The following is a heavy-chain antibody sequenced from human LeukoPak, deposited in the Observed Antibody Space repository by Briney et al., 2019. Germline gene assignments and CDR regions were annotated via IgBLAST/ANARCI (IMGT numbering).Heavy chain of an antibody. CDR2: IWYDGSNK. V-gene: IGHV3-33*01. Sequence: GGSLRLSCAASGFTFSSYGMHWVRQAPGKGLEWVAVIWYDGSNKYYADSVKGRFTISRDNSKNTLYLQMNSLRAEDTAVYYCARGHGSRSYRFDYWGQGTLVTVSS. CDR3: ARGHGSRSYRFDY. CDR1: GFTFSSYG. D-gene: IGHD3-10*01. J-gene: IGHJ4*02.